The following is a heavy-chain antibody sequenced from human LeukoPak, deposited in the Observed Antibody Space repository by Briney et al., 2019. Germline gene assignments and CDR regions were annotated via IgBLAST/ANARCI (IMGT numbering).Heavy chain of an antibody. CDR2: ICGSGGCT. CDR3: AKTTVGYSSGRYPGWPADC. V-gene: IGHV3-23*01. J-gene: IGHJ4*02. D-gene: IGHD6-19*01. Sequence: TGGSLRFSCEASGLTFNTYAIYWVRHAPGKGLEWVSGICGSGGCTYYADSVKGRFTISRDNSKHTVYLQMNSLTADDTAVYYCAKTTVGYSSGRYPGWPADCWGQGTLVTVSS. CDR1: GLTFNTYA.